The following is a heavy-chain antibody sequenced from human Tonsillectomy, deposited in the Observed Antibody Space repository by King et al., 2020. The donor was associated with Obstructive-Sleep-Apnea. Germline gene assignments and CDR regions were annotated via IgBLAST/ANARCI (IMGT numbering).Heavy chain of an antibody. J-gene: IGHJ4*02. D-gene: IGHD4-17*01. V-gene: IGHV3-30*18. CDR1: GFTFSGYG. CDR3: AKDLGTTVTTANY. CDR2: ISYDGSNK. Sequence: VQLVESGGGVVQPGRSLRLSCAASGFTFSGYGMHWVRQAPGKGLEWVAVISYDGSNKYYADSVKGRFTISRDNSKNTLYLQMNSLRAEATSVYYCAKDLGTTVTTANYWGQGTLVTVSS.